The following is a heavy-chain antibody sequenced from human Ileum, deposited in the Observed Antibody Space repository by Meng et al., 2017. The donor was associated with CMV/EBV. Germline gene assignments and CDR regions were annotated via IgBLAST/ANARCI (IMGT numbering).Heavy chain of an antibody. D-gene: IGHD2-2*01. J-gene: IGHJ5*02. CDR1: GFTFRSYA. CDR2: ISGSGSTT. V-gene: IGHV3-23*01. Sequence: CAASGFTFRSYAMSWVRQAPGQGLEWVAGISGSGSTTKYSASVEGRFTISRDNSKDTLFLQMNSLRAEDTALYYCAKDMWEYQLPDGSWGQGTLVTVSS. CDR3: AKDMWEYQLPDGS.